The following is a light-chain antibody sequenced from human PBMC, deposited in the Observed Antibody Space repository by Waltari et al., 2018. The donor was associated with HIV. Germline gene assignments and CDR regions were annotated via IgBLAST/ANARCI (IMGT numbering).Light chain of an antibody. CDR1: SCSVSTTSY. V-gene: IGLV8-61*01. Sequence: QTVVTQEPSFSVSPGGTVTLPCGLSSCSVSTTSYPSWYQQTPGQAPRTLIYSTNTRSSGVPDRFSGSILGNKAALTITGAQADDESDYYCVLYMGSGLRVFGGGTKLTVL. CDR3: VLYMGSGLRV. J-gene: IGLJ3*02. CDR2: STN.